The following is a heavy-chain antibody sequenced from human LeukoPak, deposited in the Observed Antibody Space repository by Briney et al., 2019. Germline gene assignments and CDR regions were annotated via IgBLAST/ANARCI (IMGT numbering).Heavy chain of an antibody. Sequence: PGGSLRLSCAATGFTFSNFAMHWVRQAPGKGLEWVAVVSYVGSYKYYADSVKGRFTISRDNSKNTLYLQMNSLRAEDTAVYYCARAPGYGAAYYFDYWGQGTLVTVSS. J-gene: IGHJ4*02. CDR1: GFTFSNFA. D-gene: IGHD1-1*01. V-gene: IGHV3-30*04. CDR3: ARAPGYGAAYYFDY. CDR2: VSYVGSYK.